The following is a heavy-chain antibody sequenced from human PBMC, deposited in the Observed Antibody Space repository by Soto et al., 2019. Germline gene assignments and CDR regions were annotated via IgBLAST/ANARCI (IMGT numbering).Heavy chain of an antibody. CDR2: ISYDGSNK. Sequence: QVQLVESGGGVVQPGRSLRLSCAASGFTFSSYGMHWVRQAPGKGLEWVAVISYDGSNKYYADSVKGRFTISRDNSKNTLYLQMNSLRAEETAVYYCAKDLKPDYYGSGSYYKGFDYWGQGTLVTVSS. V-gene: IGHV3-30*18. D-gene: IGHD3-10*01. CDR3: AKDLKPDYYGSGSYYKGFDY. J-gene: IGHJ4*02. CDR1: GFTFSSYG.